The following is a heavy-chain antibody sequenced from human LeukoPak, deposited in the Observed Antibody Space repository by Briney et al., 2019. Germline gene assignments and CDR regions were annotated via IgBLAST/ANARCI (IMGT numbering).Heavy chain of an antibody. CDR3: ARDGFGDYWDWYFDL. Sequence: GGSLRLSCAASGFTFSDYALNWVRQAPGKGLEWVSTISGNGDRAYYADSLKGRFTISRDKSKNTLYLQMNSLRVEDTAVYYCARDGFGDYWDWYFDLWGRGTLVTVSS. V-gene: IGHV3-23*01. D-gene: IGHD4-17*01. CDR1: GFTFSDYA. CDR2: ISGNGDRA. J-gene: IGHJ2*01.